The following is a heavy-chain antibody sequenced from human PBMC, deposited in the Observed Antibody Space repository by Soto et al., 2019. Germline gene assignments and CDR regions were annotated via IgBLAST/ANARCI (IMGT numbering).Heavy chain of an antibody. CDR2: INHSGST. Sequence: QVQLQQWGAGLLKPSETLSLTCAVYGGSFSGYYWSWIRQPPGKGLEWIGEINHSGSTNYNPSLKSRVTISVDTSKYQFSLKLSSVTAADTAVYYCARAAPRYCSGGSCYSGRDYCGQGTLVTVSS. CDR1: GGSFSGYY. J-gene: IGHJ4*02. V-gene: IGHV4-34*01. D-gene: IGHD2-15*01. CDR3: ARAAPRYCSGGSCYSGRDY.